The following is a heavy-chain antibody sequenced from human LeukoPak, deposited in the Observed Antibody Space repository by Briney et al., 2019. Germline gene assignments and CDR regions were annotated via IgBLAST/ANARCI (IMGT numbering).Heavy chain of an antibody. V-gene: IGHV1-69*06. D-gene: IGHD6-19*01. CDR3: ARDLRYSSGWYGDDDAFDI. CDR2: IIPIFGTA. Sequence: SVKVSCKASGYTFTGYYMHWVRQAPGQGLEWMGGIIPIFGTANYAQKFQGRVTITADKSTSTAYMELSSLRSEDTAVYYCARDLRYSSGWYGDDDAFDIWGQGTMVTVSS. J-gene: IGHJ3*02. CDR1: GYTFTGYY.